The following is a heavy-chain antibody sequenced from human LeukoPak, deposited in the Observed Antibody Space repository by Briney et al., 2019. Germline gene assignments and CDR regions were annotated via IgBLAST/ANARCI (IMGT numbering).Heavy chain of an antibody. V-gene: IGHV4-4*07. CDR1: GGSLSSYY. CDR3: AREQDTYYYDSSGITSIVETFDI. Sequence: SETLSLTCTVSGGSLSSYYWGWIRQPAGKGLEWIGRIYTSGSTNYNPSLKSRVTMSVDTSKNQFSLKLSSVTAADTAVYYCAREQDTYYYDSSGITSIVETFDIWGQGTMVTVSS. D-gene: IGHD3-22*01. CDR2: IYTSGST. J-gene: IGHJ3*02.